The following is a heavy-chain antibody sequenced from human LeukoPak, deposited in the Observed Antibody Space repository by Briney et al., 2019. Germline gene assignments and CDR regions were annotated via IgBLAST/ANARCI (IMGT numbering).Heavy chain of an antibody. J-gene: IGHJ2*01. CDR2: INHSGST. CDR3: ARVRAARLIHVYWYFDL. D-gene: IGHD6-6*01. CDR1: GGSFSGYY. V-gene: IGHV4-34*01. Sequence: SETLSLTCAVYGGSFSGYYWSWIRQPPGKGLEWIGEINHSGSTNYNPSLKSRVTISVDTSKNQFSLKLSSVTAADTAVYYCARVRAARLIHVYWYFDLWGRGTLVTVSS.